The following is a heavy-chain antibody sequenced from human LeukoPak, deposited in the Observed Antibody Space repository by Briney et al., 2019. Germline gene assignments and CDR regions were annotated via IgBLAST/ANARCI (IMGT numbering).Heavy chain of an antibody. Sequence: GGSLRLSCAASGFTFSSSGMSWVRQASGKGLEWVGRIRSTANGYATAYAASVKGRFTISRDDSKNTAYLQMDSLKTEDTAVYYCTGNYYGSGSYADFDYWGQGTLVTVSS. CDR3: TGNYYGSGSYADFDY. J-gene: IGHJ4*02. D-gene: IGHD3-10*01. V-gene: IGHV3-73*01. CDR2: IRSTANGYAT. CDR1: GFTFSSSG.